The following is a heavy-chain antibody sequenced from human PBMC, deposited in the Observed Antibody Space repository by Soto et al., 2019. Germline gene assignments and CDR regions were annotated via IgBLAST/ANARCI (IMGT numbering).Heavy chain of an antibody. CDR2: IYYSGST. J-gene: IGHJ6*02. CDR1: GGSVSSGSYY. V-gene: IGHV4-61*01. CDR3: AKDGGGNTAMVLYYYYGMDV. Sequence: SETLSLTCTVSGGSVSSGSYYWSWIRQPPGKGLEWIGYIYYSGSTNYNHSLKSRVTISVDTSKNPLYLQMNSLRAEDTAVYYCAKDGGGNTAMVLYYYYGMDVWGQGTTVTVSS. D-gene: IGHD5-18*01.